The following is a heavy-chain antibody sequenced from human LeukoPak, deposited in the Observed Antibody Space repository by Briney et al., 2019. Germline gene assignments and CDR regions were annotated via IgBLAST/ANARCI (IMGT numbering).Heavy chain of an antibody. CDR3: ARDRGSYYY. CDR2: IYHSGST. D-gene: IGHD1-26*01. V-gene: IGHV4-59*12. Sequence: PSETLSLTCTVSGGSISSYYWSWIRQPPGKGLEWIGYIYHSGSTYYNPSLKSRVTISVDRSKNQFSLKLSSVTAADTAVYYCARDRGSYYYWGQGTLVTVSS. CDR1: GGSISSYY. J-gene: IGHJ4*02.